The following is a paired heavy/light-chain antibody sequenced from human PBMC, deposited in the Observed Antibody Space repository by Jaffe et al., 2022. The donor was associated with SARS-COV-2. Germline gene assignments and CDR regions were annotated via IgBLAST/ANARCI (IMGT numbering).Heavy chain of an antibody. V-gene: IGHV4-59*01. Sequence: QVQLQESGPGLVKPSETLSLTCTVSGGSISSYYWSWIRQPPGKGLEWIGYIYYSGSTKYNPSLKSRVTISVDTSKNQFSLKLSSVTAADTAVYYCAASYGSGSYFAYYYGMDVWGQGTTVTVSS. J-gene: IGHJ6*02. CDR1: GGSISSYY. D-gene: IGHD3-10*01. CDR2: IYYSGST. CDR3: AASYGSGSYFAYYYGMDV.
Light chain of an antibody. J-gene: IGLJ2*01. Sequence: QSVLTQPPSASGTPGQRVTISCSGSSSNIGSNTINWYQQLPGTAPKLLISSNNQRPSGVPDRFSGSKSGTSASLAISGLQSEDEANYYCAAWDDILNALVFGGGTKLTVL. V-gene: IGLV1-44*01. CDR1: SSNIGSNT. CDR2: SNN. CDR3: AAWDDILNALV.